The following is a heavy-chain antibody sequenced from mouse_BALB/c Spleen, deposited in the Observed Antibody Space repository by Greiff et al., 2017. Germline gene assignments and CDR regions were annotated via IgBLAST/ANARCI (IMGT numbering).Heavy chain of an antibody. Sequence: EVHLVESGGGLVQPGGSLKLSCAASGFTFSSYGMSWVRQTPDKRLELVATINSNGGSTYYPDSVKGRFTISRDNAKNTLYLQMSSLKSEDTAMYYCARVVTTATFAYWGQGTLVTVSA. CDR3: ARVVTTATFAY. D-gene: IGHD1-2*01. V-gene: IGHV5-6-3*01. CDR1: GFTFSSYG. CDR2: INSNGGST. J-gene: IGHJ3*01.